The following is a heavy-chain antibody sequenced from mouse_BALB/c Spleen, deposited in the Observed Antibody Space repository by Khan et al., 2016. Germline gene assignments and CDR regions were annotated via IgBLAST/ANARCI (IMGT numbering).Heavy chain of an antibody. CDR1: GYTFTNYG. Sequence: QIQLVPSGPELKKPGETVKISCKASGYTFTNYGMNWVKQAPGKGLKWMGWINTNTGEPTYAEEFKGRFAFSLETSASTAYLQINNLKNEDTATYFCAEDYYGSNWFAYWGQGTLVTVSA. V-gene: IGHV9-3*02. J-gene: IGHJ3*01. CDR2: INTNTGEP. D-gene: IGHD1-1*01. CDR3: AEDYYGSNWFAY.